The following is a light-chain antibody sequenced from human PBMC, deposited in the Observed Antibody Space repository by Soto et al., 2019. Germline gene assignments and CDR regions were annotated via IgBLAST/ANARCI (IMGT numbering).Light chain of an antibody. V-gene: IGKV3-20*01. Sequence: EIVMTQSPATLSVSLRERSTLXXRDSQSVYSNLAWYQQKPGQPPRLLXYAASSRATGSPDRFSGTGSERDFTLTISGLEPEDFAVYYCLKYGRSPRLTFGQGTNVEIK. CDR1: QSVYSN. CDR2: AAS. CDR3: LKYGRSPRLT. J-gene: IGKJ1*01.